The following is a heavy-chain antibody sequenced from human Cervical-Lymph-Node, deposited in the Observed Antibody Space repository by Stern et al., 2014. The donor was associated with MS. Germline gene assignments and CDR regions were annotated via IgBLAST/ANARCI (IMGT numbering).Heavy chain of an antibody. Sequence: VQLVQSGAEVKKPGESLKISCKGSGYSFTSYWIGWVRQMPGKGLEWMGIIYPGDSDTRYSPSFQGQVTISADKSISTAYLQWSSLKASDTAMYYCARQGLYYDILTGHFDYWGQGTLVTVSS. CDR1: GYSFTSYW. CDR3: ARQGLYYDILTGHFDY. D-gene: IGHD3-9*01. J-gene: IGHJ4*02. V-gene: IGHV5-51*01. CDR2: IYPGDSDT.